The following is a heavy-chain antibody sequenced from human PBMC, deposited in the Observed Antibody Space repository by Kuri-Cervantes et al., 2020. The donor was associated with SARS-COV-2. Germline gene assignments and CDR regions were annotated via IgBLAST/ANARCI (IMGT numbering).Heavy chain of an antibody. CDR3: ARVQEPYTYYYDSRFLDAFDI. V-gene: IGHV1-2*02. CDR2: INPNSGGT. Sequence: ASVKVSCKASGYTFTGYYMHWVRQAPGQGLEWMGWINPNSGGTNYAQKFQGRVTMTRDTSISTAYMELSRLRSDDTAVYYCARVQEPYTYYYDSRFLDAFDIWGQGTMVTVSS. CDR1: GYTFTGYY. J-gene: IGHJ3*02. D-gene: IGHD3-22*01.